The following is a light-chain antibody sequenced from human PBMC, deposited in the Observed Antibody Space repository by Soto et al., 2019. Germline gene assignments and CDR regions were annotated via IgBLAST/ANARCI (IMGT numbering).Light chain of an antibody. J-gene: IGLJ1*01. CDR1: SSDVGGYNF. CDR3: ISYTTSSTYV. CDR2: DVT. Sequence: QSALTQPASVSGSPGQSIAISCTGTSSDVGGYNFVSWYQQHPGNAPKLILYDVTNRPSGVSDRFSGSKSGNTASLTISGLQADDKADYYCISYTTSSTYVFGTGTKVTVL. V-gene: IGLV2-14*01.